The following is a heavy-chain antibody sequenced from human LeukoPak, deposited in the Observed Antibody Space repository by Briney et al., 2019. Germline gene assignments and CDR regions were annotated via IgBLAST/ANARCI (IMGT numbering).Heavy chain of an antibody. CDR3: ARQLPVAYPPSWFDI. V-gene: IGHV4-39*01. J-gene: IGHJ3*02. CDR2: IYYSGST. D-gene: IGHD2-15*01. Sequence: SETLSLTRTVSGGSISSSSYYWGWIRQPPGKGLEWIGSIYYSGSTYYNPSLKSRVTISVDTSKNQFSLKLSSVTAADTAVYYCARQLPVAYPPSWFDIWGQGTMVTVSS. CDR1: GGSISSSSYY.